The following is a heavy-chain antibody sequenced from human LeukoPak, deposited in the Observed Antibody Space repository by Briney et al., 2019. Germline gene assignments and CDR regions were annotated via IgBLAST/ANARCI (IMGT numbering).Heavy chain of an antibody. CDR1: GYTFTSYG. CDR2: ISAYNGNT. CDR3: ARISGYDTSGYYLYYFDY. D-gene: IGHD3-22*01. J-gene: IGHJ4*02. V-gene: IGHV1-18*01. Sequence: GASVKVSCKASGYTFTSYGISWVRQAPGQGPEWMGWISAYNGNTNYAQKLQGRVTMTTDTSTSTAYMELRSLRSDDTAMYYCARISGYDTSGYYLYYFDYWGQGTLVTVSS.